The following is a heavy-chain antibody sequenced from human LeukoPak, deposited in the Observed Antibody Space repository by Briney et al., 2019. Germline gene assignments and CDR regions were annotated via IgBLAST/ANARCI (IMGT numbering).Heavy chain of an antibody. V-gene: IGHV1-2*02. D-gene: IGHD2-2*01. CDR2: INPNSGGT. CDR1: GYTFTGYY. Sequence: GASVKVSCKASGYTFTGYYMHWVRQAPGQGLEWMGWINPNSGGTNYAQKFQGRVTMTRDTSISTAYMELSRLRSDDTAVYYCARSSFVVVPAAMGYWGQGTLVTVSS. J-gene: IGHJ4*02. CDR3: ARSSFVVVPAAMGY.